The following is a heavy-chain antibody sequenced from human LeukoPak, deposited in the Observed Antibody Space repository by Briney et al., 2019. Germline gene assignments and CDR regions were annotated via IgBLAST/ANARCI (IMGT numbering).Heavy chain of an antibody. CDR1: NGSISSDTYF. Sequence: PSQTLSLTCTVSNGSISSDTYFWSWIRQPAGKGLEWIGRMSSSGISTYSPSLKSRVTISIDTPRNQFSMNLNSVTAADTAVYYCVQGAGPQWFDPWGQGTLVTVSS. J-gene: IGHJ5*02. CDR2: MSSSGIS. V-gene: IGHV4-61*02. D-gene: IGHD6-19*01. CDR3: VQGAGPQWFDP.